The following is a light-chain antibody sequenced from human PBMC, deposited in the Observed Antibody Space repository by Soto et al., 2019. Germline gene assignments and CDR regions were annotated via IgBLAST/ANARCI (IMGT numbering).Light chain of an antibody. CDR1: SSDVGGYNY. J-gene: IGLJ2*01. Sequence: QSALTQPASVSGSPGQSITISCTGTSSDVGGYNYVSWYQQHPGKAPKLMIYDVSNRPSGISNRFSVSKSGNTASLTIYGLHDQDEGDYSSSSYTRGSTLVFGGGTELTDL. CDR2: DVS. CDR3: SSYTRGSTLV. V-gene: IGLV2-14*01.